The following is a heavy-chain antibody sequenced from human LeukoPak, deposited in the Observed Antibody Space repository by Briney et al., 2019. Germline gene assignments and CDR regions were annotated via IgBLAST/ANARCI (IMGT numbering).Heavy chain of an antibody. CDR2: ISGSGGST. CDR3: AKDLLYTCSGGSCYSGFGFDY. CDR1: GFTFSNYA. V-gene: IGHV3-23*01. Sequence: GGSLRLSCAASGFTFSNYAMSWVRQAPGKGLEWVSAISGSGGSTYYADSVKGRFTISRDNSKNTLYLQMNSLRAEDTAVYYCAKDLLYTCSGGSCYSGFGFDYWGQGTLVTVSS. J-gene: IGHJ4*02. D-gene: IGHD2-15*01.